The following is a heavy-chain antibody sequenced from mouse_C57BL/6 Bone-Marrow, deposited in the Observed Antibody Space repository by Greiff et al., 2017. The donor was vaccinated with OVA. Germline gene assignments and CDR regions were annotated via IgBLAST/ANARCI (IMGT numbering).Heavy chain of an antibody. D-gene: IGHD1-1*01. Sequence: QVQLQQPGAELVRPGSSVKLSCKASGYTFTSYWMDWVKQRPGQGLEWIGNIYPSDSETHYNQKFKDKATLTVDKSSSTAYMQLSSLTSEDSAVYYCARFITTGGFAYWGQGTLVTVSA. CDR3: ARFITTGGFAY. CDR1: GYTFTSYW. V-gene: IGHV1-61*01. CDR2: IYPSDSET. J-gene: IGHJ3*01.